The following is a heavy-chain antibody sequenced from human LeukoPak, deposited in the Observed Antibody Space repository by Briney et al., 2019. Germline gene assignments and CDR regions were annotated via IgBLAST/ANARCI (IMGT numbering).Heavy chain of an antibody. J-gene: IGHJ4*02. Sequence: PGGSLRLSCAASGFTFSSYGMHWVRQAPGKGLEWVAVISYDGSNKYYADSVKGRFTISRDNSKNTLYLQTNSLRAEDTAVYYCAKGARISAALNYWGQGTLVTVSS. V-gene: IGHV3-30*18. CDR3: AKGARISAALNY. CDR2: ISYDGSNK. D-gene: IGHD6-13*01. CDR1: GFTFSSYG.